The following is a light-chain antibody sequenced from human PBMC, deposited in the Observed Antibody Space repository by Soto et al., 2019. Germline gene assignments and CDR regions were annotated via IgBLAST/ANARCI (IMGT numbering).Light chain of an antibody. CDR2: KAS. J-gene: IGKJ1*01. CDR1: QSISSW. CDR3: QQYNTYGT. V-gene: IGKV1-5*03. Sequence: DIEMTQSPSTLSSSVGERSTITCRASQSISSWLAWYQQKPGKAPKLLIYKASSLESGVPSRFSGSGSGTEFTLTISSLQPDDFATYYCQQYNTYGTFGQGTKVDIK.